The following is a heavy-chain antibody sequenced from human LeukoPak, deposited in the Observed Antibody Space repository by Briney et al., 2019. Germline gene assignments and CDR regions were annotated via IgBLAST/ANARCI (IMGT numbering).Heavy chain of an antibody. CDR1: GFTFSNYW. CDR3: AKTYSRSWYYDY. CDR2: ISGSGGTT. D-gene: IGHD6-13*01. Sequence: GGSLRLSCAASGFTFSNYWMSWVRQAPGKGLEWVSGISGSGGTTYYADSVKGRFTISRDNSKNTLYLQMNSLRAEDTAVYYCAKTYSRSWYYDYWGQGTLVTVSS. V-gene: IGHV3-23*01. J-gene: IGHJ4*02.